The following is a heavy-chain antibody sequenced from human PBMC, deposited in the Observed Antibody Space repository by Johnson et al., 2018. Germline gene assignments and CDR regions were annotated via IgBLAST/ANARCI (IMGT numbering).Heavy chain of an antibody. CDR2: ISYDGSNK. V-gene: IGHV3-30*03. CDR1: GFNFDDYA. Sequence: VQLVESGGGLVQPGRSLRLSCAASGFNFDDYAMHWVRQAPGKGLEWVAVISYDGSNKYYADSVKGRFTISRDNSKNTLYLQMNSLRAEDTAVYYCARDYPYSSGWYGAFDIWGQGTMVTVSS. CDR3: ARDYPYSSGWYGAFDI. J-gene: IGHJ3*02. D-gene: IGHD6-19*01.